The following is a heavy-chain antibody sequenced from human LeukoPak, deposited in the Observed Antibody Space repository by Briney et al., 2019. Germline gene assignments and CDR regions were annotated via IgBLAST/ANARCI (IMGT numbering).Heavy chain of an antibody. Sequence: SETLSLTCAVSGGSFSGYYWSWIRQPPGKGLEWIGEINHSGSTNYNPSLKSRVTISVDTSKNQFSLKLSSVTAADTAVYYCARVPRDWNYVSGIYFDYWGQGTLVTVSS. CDR2: INHSGST. D-gene: IGHD1-7*01. CDR3: ARVPRDWNYVSGIYFDY. J-gene: IGHJ4*02. V-gene: IGHV4-34*01. CDR1: GGSFSGYY.